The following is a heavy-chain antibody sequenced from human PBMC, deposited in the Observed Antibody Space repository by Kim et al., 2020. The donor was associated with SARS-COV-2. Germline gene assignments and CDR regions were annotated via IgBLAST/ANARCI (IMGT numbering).Heavy chain of an antibody. CDR1: GYTFTSYG. D-gene: IGHD3-9*01. J-gene: IGHJ5*02. CDR2: ISAYNGNT. V-gene: IGHV1-18*04. Sequence: ASVKVSCKASGYTFTSYGISWVRQAPGQGLEWMGWISAYNGNTNYAQKLQGRVTMTTDTSTSTAYMELRSMRSDDTAVYYCAGDYDILTGYYNVQWFDPWGQGTLVTVSS. CDR3: AGDYDILTGYYNVQWFDP.